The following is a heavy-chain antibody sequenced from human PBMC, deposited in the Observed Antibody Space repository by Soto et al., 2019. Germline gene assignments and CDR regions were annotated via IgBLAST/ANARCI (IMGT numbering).Heavy chain of an antibody. V-gene: IGHV3-30-3*01. CDR2: ISYDGSNK. CDR1: GFTFSSYA. CDR3: ARGNYYYYGMDV. J-gene: IGHJ6*02. Sequence: GGSLRLSCAASGFTFSSYAMHWVRQAPGKGLEWVAVISYDGSNKYYADSVKGRFTISRDNSKNTPYLQMNSLRAEDTAVYYCARGNYYYYGMDVRGQRTTVTVSS.